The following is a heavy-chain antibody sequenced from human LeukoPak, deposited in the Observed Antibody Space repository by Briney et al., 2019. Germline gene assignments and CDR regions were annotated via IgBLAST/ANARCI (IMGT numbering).Heavy chain of an antibody. CDR2: ISTSSSYI. Sequence: GGSLRLSCAASGFTFSSYSMNWVRQAPGKGLEWVSSISTSSSYIYYADSVMGRFTISRDNAKNSLYLQMNSLRAEDTAVYYCARRWSSPSFDMWGQGTMVTVSS. V-gene: IGHV3-21*01. CDR3: ARRWSSPSFDM. D-gene: IGHD2-15*01. J-gene: IGHJ3*02. CDR1: GFTFSSYS.